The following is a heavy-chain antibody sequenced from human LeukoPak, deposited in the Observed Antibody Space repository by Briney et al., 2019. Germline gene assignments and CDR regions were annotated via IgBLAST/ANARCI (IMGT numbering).Heavy chain of an antibody. V-gene: IGHV4-34*01. Sequence: SETLSLTCAVHGGSFSGYYWSWIRQPPGKGLEWIGETNHSGSTNYNPSLKSRVTISVDTSKNQFSLKLSSVTAADTAVYYCARLLTDAFDIWGQGTMVTVSS. CDR2: TNHSGST. CDR1: GGSFSGYY. CDR3: ARLLTDAFDI. J-gene: IGHJ3*02. D-gene: IGHD2-15*01.